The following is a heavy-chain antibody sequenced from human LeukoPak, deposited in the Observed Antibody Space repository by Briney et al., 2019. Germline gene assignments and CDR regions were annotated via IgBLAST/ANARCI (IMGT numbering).Heavy chain of an antibody. D-gene: IGHD2-15*01. J-gene: IGHJ4*02. CDR2: IYYTGTT. V-gene: IGHV4-59*01. CDR3: ARAPTRSGFDY. CDR1: GASISSSF. Sequence: SETLSLTCAVSGASISSSFLSWIRQSPGKGLEWIAYIYYTGTTYYNPSLQSRLTISVDTSKNQFSLKLSSVTAADTAVYYCARAPTRSGFDYWGQGTLVTVSS.